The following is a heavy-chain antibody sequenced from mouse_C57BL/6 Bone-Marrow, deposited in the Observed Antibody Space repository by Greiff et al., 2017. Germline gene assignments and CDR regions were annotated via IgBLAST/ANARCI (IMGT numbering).Heavy chain of an antibody. CDR1: GFPFSSYG. Sequence: EVQLVESGGDFVKPGGFRKPSCAASGFPFSSYGMSWVRQTPDKRLEWVATISSGRSYTYYPDSVKGRFTIARDKAKNTLYLHMSSLKSEDTAMYYCARLGQDYWGQGTTLTVSS. CDR3: ARLGQDY. J-gene: IGHJ2*01. D-gene: IGHD3-3*01. V-gene: IGHV5-6*01. CDR2: ISSGRSYT.